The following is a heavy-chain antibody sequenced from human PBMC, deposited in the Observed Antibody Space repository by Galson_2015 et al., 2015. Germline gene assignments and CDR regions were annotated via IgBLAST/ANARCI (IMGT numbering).Heavy chain of an antibody. Sequence: SLRLSCAASGFTFSSYRMNWVRQAPGKGLEWVSYISSSSSTIYYADSVKGRFTISRDNAKNSLYLQMNSLRAEDTAVYYCARDKITMIVVVTDGYGMDVWGQGTTVTVSS. CDR2: ISSSSSTI. J-gene: IGHJ6*02. V-gene: IGHV3-48*01. CDR3: ARDKITMIVVVTDGYGMDV. D-gene: IGHD3-22*01. CDR1: GFTFSSYR.